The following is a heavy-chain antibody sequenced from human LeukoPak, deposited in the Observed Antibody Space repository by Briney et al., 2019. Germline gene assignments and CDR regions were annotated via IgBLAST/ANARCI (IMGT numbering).Heavy chain of an antibody. CDR1: GFTFSDYY. CDR2: ISSSGSTI. J-gene: IGHJ5*02. CDR3: ARELAYCGGDCYSGVFDP. D-gene: IGHD2-21*02. Sequence: GGSLRLSCAASGFTFSDYYMSWIRQAPGKGLEWVSSISSSGSTIYYADSVKGRSTISRDNAKNSLYLQMNSLRAEDTAVYYCARELAYCGGDCYSGVFDPWGQGTLVTVSS. V-gene: IGHV3-11*04.